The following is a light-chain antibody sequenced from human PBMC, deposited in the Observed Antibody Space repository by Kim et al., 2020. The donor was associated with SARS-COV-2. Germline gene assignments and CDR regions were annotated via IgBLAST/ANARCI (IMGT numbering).Light chain of an antibody. CDR1: TSNIGSNY. J-gene: IGLJ1*01. Sequence: QSVLTQPPSVSGTPGQKVNISCFGSTSNIGSNYVSWYQQLPGTAPRLLIYINNRRPSGVPDRFSGSKSATSASLAINGLRSEDEADYYCVAWDEGLSGYVFGTGTKVTVL. CDR3: VAWDEGLSGYV. V-gene: IGLV1-47*01. CDR2: INN.